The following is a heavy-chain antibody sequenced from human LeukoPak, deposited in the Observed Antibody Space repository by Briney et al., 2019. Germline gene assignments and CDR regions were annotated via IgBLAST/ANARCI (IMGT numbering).Heavy chain of an antibody. CDR1: GDSISSGDYY. V-gene: IGHV4-61*02. Sequence: PSETLSLTCTVSGDSISSGDYYWSWIRQPAGKGLEWIGRIPSIGSTNYNPSLKSRDTISVDTSKNQFSLKLSSVTAADTAVYFCARGPYSYDSSGAFDIWGQGTMVTVSS. D-gene: IGHD3-22*01. CDR2: IPSIGST. J-gene: IGHJ3*02. CDR3: ARGPYSYDSSGAFDI.